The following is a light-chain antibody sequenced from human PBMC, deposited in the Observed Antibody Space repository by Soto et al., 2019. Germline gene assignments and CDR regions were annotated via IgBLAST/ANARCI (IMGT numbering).Light chain of an antibody. CDR2: GDN. CDR1: SSNIGAEYD. V-gene: IGLV1-40*01. CDR3: QSYDSSLTTFV. Sequence: QSVLTQPHSVSGAPGQRGAISCTGSSSNIGAEYDVHWYQQLPGTAPKRLIYGDNNRPSGVPDRFSGSKSGTSASLAITGLQPEHEADYYCQSYDSSLTTFVFGNGTKLPVL. J-gene: IGLJ6*01.